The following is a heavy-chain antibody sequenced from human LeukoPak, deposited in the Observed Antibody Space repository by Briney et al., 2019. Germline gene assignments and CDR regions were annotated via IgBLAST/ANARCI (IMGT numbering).Heavy chain of an antibody. J-gene: IGHJ1*01. CDR3: ARTDETAPAEDFQH. CDR2: IYSRGST. CDR1: GFSVSSNY. V-gene: IGHV3-53*01. Sequence: GGSLRLSCAASGFSVSSNYMSWVRQAPGKGLEWVSVIYSRGSTYYADSVKGRFTISRDNSKNTLYLQMKSLIADDTAVYYCARTDETAPAEDFQHWGQGTLVTVSS. D-gene: IGHD2-21*02.